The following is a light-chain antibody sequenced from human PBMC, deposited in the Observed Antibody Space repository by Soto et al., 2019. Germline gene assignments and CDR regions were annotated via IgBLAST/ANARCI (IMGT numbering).Light chain of an antibody. CDR1: SSDVGGYNY. J-gene: IGLJ1*01. Sequence: QSALTQPASVSGSPGQSITISCTGTSSDVGGYNYVSWYQQHPGKAPKLVIFEVSNRPSGVSVRFSGSKSGNTASLTISGLQAEDEADYYCSSYAGSSNVFGTGTKVTVL. CDR2: EVS. CDR3: SSYAGSSNV. V-gene: IGLV2-14*01.